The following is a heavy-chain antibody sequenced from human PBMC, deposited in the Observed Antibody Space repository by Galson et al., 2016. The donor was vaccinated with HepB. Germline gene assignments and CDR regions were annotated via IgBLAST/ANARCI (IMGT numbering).Heavy chain of an antibody. Sequence: SVKVSCKASGGTFANYAISWVRQAPGQGLEWMGGIIPVFGTANYAQKFQGRVTITADESTSTAYMELSSLRSEDTAVYYCASPYFYDTSGYRPAGDAFDIWGQGTMGTVSS. V-gene: IGHV1-69*13. D-gene: IGHD3-22*01. J-gene: IGHJ3*02. CDR1: GGTFANYA. CDR2: IIPVFGTA. CDR3: ASPYFYDTSGYRPAGDAFDI.